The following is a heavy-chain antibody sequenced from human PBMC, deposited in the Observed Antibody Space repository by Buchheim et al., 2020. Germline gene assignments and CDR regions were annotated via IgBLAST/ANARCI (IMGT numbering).Heavy chain of an antibody. CDR2: INHSGSA. CDR1: GGSFSGYY. Sequence: QVQLQQWGAGLLKPSETLSLTCAVYGGSFSGYYWSWIRQPPGKGLEWIGDINHSGSANYNPSLKSRVTISVDTAKNQFSLKLSSVTAADTAVYYCARGYDSSGAETNYFDYWGQGTL. V-gene: IGHV4-34*01. CDR3: ARGYDSSGAETNYFDY. J-gene: IGHJ4*02. D-gene: IGHD3-22*01.